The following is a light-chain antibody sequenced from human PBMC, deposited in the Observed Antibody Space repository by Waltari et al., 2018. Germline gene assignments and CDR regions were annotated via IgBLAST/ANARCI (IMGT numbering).Light chain of an antibody. CDR2: EVS. CDR3: CSYAHSSAYV. V-gene: IGLV2-23*02. J-gene: IGLJ1*01. Sequence: QSALTQPASVSGSPGQSITISCTGTSSDVEYYNLVSWYQQYPGKAPKLIIHEVSKRPSGVSNRFSGSKYGNTASLTISGLRAEDEAEYYCCSYAHSSAYVFGTGTAVTVL. CDR1: SSDVEYYNL.